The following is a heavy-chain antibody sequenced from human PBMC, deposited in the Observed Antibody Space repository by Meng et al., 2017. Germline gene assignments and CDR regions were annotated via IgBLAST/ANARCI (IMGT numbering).Heavy chain of an antibody. J-gene: IGHJ4*02. CDR1: GYTFTSYA. D-gene: IGHD1-1*01. CDR2: INAGNGNT. CDR3: ASENMRGTGGGPLDY. Sequence: ASVKVSCKASGYTFTSYAMHWVRQAPGQRLEWMGWINAGNGNTKYSQKFQGRVTITRDTSASTAYMELSSLRSEDTAVYYCASENMRGTGGGPLDYWGQGTLVTVSS. V-gene: IGHV1-3*01.